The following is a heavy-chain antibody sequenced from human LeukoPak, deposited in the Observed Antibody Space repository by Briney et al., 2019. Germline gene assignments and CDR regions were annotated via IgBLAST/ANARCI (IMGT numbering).Heavy chain of an antibody. D-gene: IGHD6-13*01. Sequence: GGSLRLSCAASGFTFSSYEMNWVRQAPGKGLEWVSYISSSGSTIYYADSVKGRFTISRDNAKNSLYLQMNSLRAEDTAVYYCARGSSSWYIDYWGQGTLVAVSS. J-gene: IGHJ4*02. CDR3: ARGSSSWYIDY. CDR2: ISSSGSTI. CDR1: GFTFSSYE. V-gene: IGHV3-48*03.